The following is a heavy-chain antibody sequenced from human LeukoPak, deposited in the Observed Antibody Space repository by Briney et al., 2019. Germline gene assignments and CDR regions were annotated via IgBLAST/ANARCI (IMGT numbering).Heavy chain of an antibody. J-gene: IGHJ4*02. D-gene: IGHD6-6*01. CDR3: AKESLSSSGTFDY. CDR1: GFTFSSYA. CDR2: IPSSGPIT. Sequence: GGSLRLSCAASGFTFSSYAMSWVRQAPGKGLEWVSGIPSSGPITYYADSVKGRFTISRDNSKNTLYLQMNSLRAEDTAVYYCAKESLSSSGTFDYWGQGTLVTVSS. V-gene: IGHV3-23*01.